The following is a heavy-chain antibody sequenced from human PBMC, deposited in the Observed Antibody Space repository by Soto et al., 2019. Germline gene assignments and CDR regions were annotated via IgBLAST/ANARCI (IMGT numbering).Heavy chain of an antibody. CDR2: ISWNSGSI. CDR3: AGMATFPLN. D-gene: IGHD5-12*01. J-gene: IGHJ4*02. CDR1: GFTFDDYA. Sequence: PGGSLRLSCAASGFTFDDYAMHWVRQAPGKGLEWVSGISWNSGSIGYADSVKGRFTISRDNAKNSLYLQMNSLRAEDTALYYCAGMATFPLNWGQGTLVTVSS. V-gene: IGHV3-9*01.